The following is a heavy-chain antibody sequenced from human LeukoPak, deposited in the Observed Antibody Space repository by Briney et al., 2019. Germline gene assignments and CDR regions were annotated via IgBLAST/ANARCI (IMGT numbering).Heavy chain of an antibody. J-gene: IGHJ4*02. CDR2: ISSSSSYI. Sequence: GGSLRLSCAASGFTFSSYSMNWVRQAPGKGLEWVSSISSSSSYIYYADSVKGRFTISRDNAKNSLYLQMNSLRAEDTAVYYCARGLYQLQVSNGIDYWGQGTLVTVSS. CDR1: GFTFSSYS. V-gene: IGHV3-21*01. CDR3: ARGLYQLQVSNGIDY. D-gene: IGHD2-2*01.